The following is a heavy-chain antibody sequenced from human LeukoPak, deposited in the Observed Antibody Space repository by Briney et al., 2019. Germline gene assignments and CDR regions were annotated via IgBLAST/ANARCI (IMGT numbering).Heavy chain of an antibody. CDR3: ARGGVTATQRLDY. V-gene: IGHV1-46*01. D-gene: IGHD2-21*02. CDR1: GYTFTSYY. CDR2: INSSGDST. Sequence: ASVKVSCKASGYTFTSYYMHWVRQAPGQGLEWMGIINSSGDSTSYAQKFKGRVTMNRDTYTSTVYMELSSLRSEDTAVYYCARGGVTATQRLDYWGQGTLVTVSS. J-gene: IGHJ4*02.